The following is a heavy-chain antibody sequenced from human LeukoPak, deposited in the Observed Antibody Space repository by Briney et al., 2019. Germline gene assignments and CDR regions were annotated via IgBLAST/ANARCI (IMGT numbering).Heavy chain of an antibody. D-gene: IGHD3-22*01. CDR3: ARDDSSGYYRYYFDY. Sequence: SETLSLTCTVSGGSISSSSYYWGWIRQPPGKGLEWIGSIYYSGSTYYNPSLKSRVTISVDTSKNQFSLKLSSVTAADTAVYYCARDDSSGYYRYYFDYWGQGTLVTVSS. CDR2: IYYSGST. CDR1: GGSISSSSYY. V-gene: IGHV4-39*07. J-gene: IGHJ4*02.